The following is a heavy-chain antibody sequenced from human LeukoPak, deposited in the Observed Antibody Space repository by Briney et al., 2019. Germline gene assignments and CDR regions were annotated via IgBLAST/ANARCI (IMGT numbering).Heavy chain of an antibody. J-gene: IGHJ1*01. CDR1: GFTVSSNY. CDR3: ARVSRLTFQH. V-gene: IGHV3-53*01. CDR2: IYSGGST. Sequence: PGGSLRLSCAASGFTVSSNYMSWVRQAPGKGLEWVSVIYSGGSTYYADSVKGRFTISRDNSKNTLYLQMNSLRAEDTAVYYCARVSRLTFQHWGQGTLITVSS. D-gene: IGHD3-22*01.